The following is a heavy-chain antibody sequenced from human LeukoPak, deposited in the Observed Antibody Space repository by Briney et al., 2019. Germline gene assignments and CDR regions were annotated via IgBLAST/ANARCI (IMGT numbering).Heavy chain of an antibody. V-gene: IGHV1-2*02. CDR3: ARVVGYFDWLLPDEY. CDR1: GYTFTGYY. D-gene: IGHD3-9*01. Sequence: ASVKVSCKASGYTFTGYYMHWVRQAPGQGLEWMGWINPNSGGTNYAQKFQGRVTMTRDTSISTAYMELSRLRSDDTAVYYCARVVGYFDWLLPDEYWGQGTLVTVSP. J-gene: IGHJ4*02. CDR2: INPNSGGT.